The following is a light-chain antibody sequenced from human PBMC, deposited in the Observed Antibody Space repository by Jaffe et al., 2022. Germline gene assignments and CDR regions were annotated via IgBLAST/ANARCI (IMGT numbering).Light chain of an antibody. V-gene: IGKV3-15*01. J-gene: IGKJ2*01. Sequence: EIVMTQSPATLSVSPGERATLSCRASQSVSSNLAWYQQKPGQAPRLLIYGASTRATGIPARFSGSGSGTEFTLTISSLQSEDFAVYYCQQYNNWPPKGAMYTFGQGTKLEIK. CDR1: QSVSSN. CDR2: GAS. CDR3: QQYNNWPPKGAMYT.